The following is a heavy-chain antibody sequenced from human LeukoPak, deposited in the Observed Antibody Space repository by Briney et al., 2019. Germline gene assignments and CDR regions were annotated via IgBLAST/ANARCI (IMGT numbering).Heavy chain of an antibody. J-gene: IGHJ4*02. V-gene: IGHV3-30-3*01. Sequence: GGPLRLSCAASGFTFSSYAMHWVRQAPGKGLEWVAVISYDGSNKYYADSVKGRFTISRDNSKNTLYLQMNSLRAEDTAVYYCAREELRAPGGDWGQGTLVTVSS. CDR1: GFTFSSYA. CDR3: AREELRAPGGD. CDR2: ISYDGSNK. D-gene: IGHD3-10*01.